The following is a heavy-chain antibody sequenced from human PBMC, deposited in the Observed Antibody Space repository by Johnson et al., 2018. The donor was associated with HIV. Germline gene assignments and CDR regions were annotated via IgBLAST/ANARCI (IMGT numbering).Heavy chain of an antibody. D-gene: IGHD1-7*01. Sequence: VQLVESGGGLVQPGRSLRLSCAASGFTFDDYAMHWVRQAPGKGLEWVSGISWNSGIIGYADSVKGRFTITRDNAKNSLYLQMNSLRAEDTALYYCARENYRRRDAFDVWGQGTVVIVSS. CDR2: ISWNSGII. J-gene: IGHJ3*01. CDR3: ARENYRRRDAFDV. CDR1: GFTFDDYA. V-gene: IGHV3-9*01.